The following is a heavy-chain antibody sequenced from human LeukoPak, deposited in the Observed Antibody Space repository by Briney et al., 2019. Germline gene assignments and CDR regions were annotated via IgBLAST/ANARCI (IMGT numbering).Heavy chain of an antibody. Sequence: GGSLRLSCAASGFSFSIYAMSWVRQAPGKGLEWVSAISGSGGTTYYADSVKGRSTISRDNSKNTLYLQMNSLRAEDTAVYYCAKDRGNWWELLDYWGQGTLVTVSS. CDR1: GFSFSIYA. D-gene: IGHD1-26*01. CDR2: ISGSGGTT. V-gene: IGHV3-23*01. CDR3: AKDRGNWWELLDY. J-gene: IGHJ4*02.